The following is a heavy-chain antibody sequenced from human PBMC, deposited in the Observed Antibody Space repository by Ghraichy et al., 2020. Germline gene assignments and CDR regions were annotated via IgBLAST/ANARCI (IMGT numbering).Heavy chain of an antibody. D-gene: IGHD1-26*01. Sequence: GGSLRLSCERTGTLFSTFSFNWVRLAPGTGMEWVAYVGSSGSYIHYAESVKGRFTISRDNAKNSLYLQMNSLRADDTAVYYCARSQWELRSHFDYWGQGTLFIISS. J-gene: IGHJ4*02. V-gene: IGHV3-21*01. CDR2: VGSSGSYI. CDR1: GTLFSTFS. CDR3: ARSQWELRSHFDY.